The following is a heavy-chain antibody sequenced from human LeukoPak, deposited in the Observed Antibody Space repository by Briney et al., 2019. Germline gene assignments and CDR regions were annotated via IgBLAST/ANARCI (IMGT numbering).Heavy chain of an antibody. CDR3: ARHAAYYDFWSGYSDYYYYYMDV. J-gene: IGHJ6*03. V-gene: IGHV4-61*02. CDR1: GGSISSGSYY. D-gene: IGHD3-3*01. Sequence: PSETLSLTCTVSGGSISSGSYYWSWIRQPAGKGLEWIGRIYTSGSTNYNPSLKSRVTISVDTSKNQFSLKLSSVTAADTAVYYCARHAAYYDFWSGYSDYYYYYMDVWGKGPTVTVSS. CDR2: IYTSGST.